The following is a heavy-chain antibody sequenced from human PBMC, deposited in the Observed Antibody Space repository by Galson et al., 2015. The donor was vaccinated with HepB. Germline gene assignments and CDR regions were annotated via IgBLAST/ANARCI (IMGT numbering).Heavy chain of an antibody. CDR2: ISTYTGDT. J-gene: IGHJ3*01. V-gene: IGHV1-18*04. CDR1: NYTFTHYG. CDR3: ARRSTSTPAVIQDDDHDALAF. Sequence: SVKVSCKASNYTFTHYGITWVRQAPGQGLEWMGWISTYTGDTNYAQALQGRVTMTTDTSTSTAYMELRSLRSDDPAVYYCARRSTSTPAVIQDDDHDALAFWGQGTMVTVSS. D-gene: IGHD2-21*01.